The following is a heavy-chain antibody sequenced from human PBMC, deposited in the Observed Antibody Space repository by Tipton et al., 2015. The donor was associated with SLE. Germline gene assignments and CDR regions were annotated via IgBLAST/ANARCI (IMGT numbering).Heavy chain of an antibody. D-gene: IGHD3-22*01. V-gene: IGHV3-66*01. CDR2: IYSGGST. CDR3: ARDRAMIVVGAYGMDV. J-gene: IGHJ6*02. CDR1: GFTVSSNY. Sequence: SLRLSCAASGFTVSSNYMSWVRRAPGKGLEWVSVIYSGGSTYYADSVKGRFTISRDNSKNTLYLQMNSLRAEDTAVYYCARDRAMIVVGAYGMDVWGQGTTVTVSS.